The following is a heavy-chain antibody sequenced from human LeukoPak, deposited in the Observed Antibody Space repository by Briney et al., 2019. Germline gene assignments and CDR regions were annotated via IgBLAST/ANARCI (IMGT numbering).Heavy chain of an antibody. CDR1: GGSFSGYY. J-gene: IGHJ4*02. D-gene: IGHD4-11*01. V-gene: IGHV4-34*01. CDR2: INHSGST. Sequence: SETLSLTCAVYGGSFSGYYWSWIRQPPGKGLEWTGEINHSGSTNYNPSLKSRVTISVDTSKNQFSLKLSSVTAADTAVYYCARAGGSADDYSNLRGGLELDYWGQGTLVTVSS. CDR3: ARAGGSADDYSNLRGGLELDY.